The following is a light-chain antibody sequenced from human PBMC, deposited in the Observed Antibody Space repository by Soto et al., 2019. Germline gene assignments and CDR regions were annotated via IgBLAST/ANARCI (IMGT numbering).Light chain of an antibody. CDR1: SVGDYTY. Sequence: QSALTQPASVSGSPGQSITISCTGTSVGDYTYVSWYQQHPGKAPKVMIYEVSNRPSGVSNRFSGSKSGNTASLTISRLQAEDETDYYCSSYTSSNTWVFGGGTKLTFL. J-gene: IGLJ3*02. V-gene: IGLV2-14*01. CDR3: SSYTSSNTWV. CDR2: EVS.